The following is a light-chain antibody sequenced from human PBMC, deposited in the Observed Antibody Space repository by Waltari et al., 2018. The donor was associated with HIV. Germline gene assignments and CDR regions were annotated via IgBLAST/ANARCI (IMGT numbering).Light chain of an antibody. CDR2: KAS. J-gene: IGKJ1*01. CDR1: RSVGSW. V-gene: IGKV1-5*03. CDR3: QQFDYYWT. Sequence: IQMTHSPSTLSAPVGDSVTITCRASRSVGSWLAWYQQKPRKGPKLLIYKASSLESGVPSRFSGRWSGTEFTLTISSLQPDDSATYYCQQFDYYWTFGQGTKVEL.